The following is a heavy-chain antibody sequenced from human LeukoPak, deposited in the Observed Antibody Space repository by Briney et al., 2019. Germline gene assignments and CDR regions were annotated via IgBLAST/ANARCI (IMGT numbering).Heavy chain of an antibody. CDR2: ISGSGGST. CDR3: ARGMVRGVITWGHFDY. Sequence: GGCLRLSCAASGFTFSSYAMSWVRQAPGKGLEWVSAISGSGGSTYYADSVKGRFTISRDNSKNTLYLQMNSLRAEDTAVYYCARGMVRGVITWGHFDYWGQGTLVTVSS. V-gene: IGHV3-23*01. J-gene: IGHJ4*02. CDR1: GFTFSSYA. D-gene: IGHD3-10*01.